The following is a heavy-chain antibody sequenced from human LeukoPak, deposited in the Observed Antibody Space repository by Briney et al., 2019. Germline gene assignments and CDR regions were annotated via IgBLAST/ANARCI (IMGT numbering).Heavy chain of an antibody. J-gene: IGHJ6*04. Sequence: PGGSLRLSCAASGFTFSAYNMNWVRQAPGKGLEWVSYISCDSAFVYYADSVEGRLTISRDNAKNSLYLQMESLRGEDTAVYYCARDDASTARASGMDVWGIGTTVTVSS. CDR2: ISCDSAFV. V-gene: IGHV3-21*01. CDR3: ARDDASTARASGMDV. D-gene: IGHD6-6*01. CDR1: GFTFSAYN.